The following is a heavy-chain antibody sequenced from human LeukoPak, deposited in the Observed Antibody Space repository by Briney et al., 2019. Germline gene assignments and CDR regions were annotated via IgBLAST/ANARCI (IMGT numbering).Heavy chain of an antibody. D-gene: IGHD4-23*01. J-gene: IGHJ6*02. CDR3: AKDTGGNGSYFYAMDV. CDR2: INWNSDTK. CDR1: GFAFHNYA. Sequence: GRSLRLSCVGSGFAFHNYAMHWVRRPPGKGLEWVSAINWNSDTKAYADSVKGRFTISRDRARNSLYLQMDSLRPEDTALYYCAKDTGGNGSYFYAMDVWGQGTSVTVSS. V-gene: IGHV3-9*01.